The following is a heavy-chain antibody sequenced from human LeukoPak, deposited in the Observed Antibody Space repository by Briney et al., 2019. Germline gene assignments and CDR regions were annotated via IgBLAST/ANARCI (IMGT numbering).Heavy chain of an antibody. D-gene: IGHD1-26*01. CDR3: ATDQGTYSTGTDAFDI. CDR1: GYTFTGQY. Sequence: GASVKVSCKASGYTFTGQYIHWVRQAPGQGLEWMGWINPNIGDTHYVQRFQGRVTMTRDMSITTAYTELSRLRSDDTAVYYCATDQGTYSTGTDAFDIWGQGTMVTVSS. J-gene: IGHJ3*02. V-gene: IGHV1-2*02. CDR2: INPNIGDT.